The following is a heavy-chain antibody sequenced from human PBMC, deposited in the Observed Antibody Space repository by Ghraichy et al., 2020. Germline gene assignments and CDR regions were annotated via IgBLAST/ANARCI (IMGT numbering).Heavy chain of an antibody. Sequence: GESLNISCAASGFPFSDYFLSWIRQAPGKGLEWVAYISRSDSDINYADSVKGRFTISRDNAKKSLSLQMNSLRGEDTAVYYCVRDLAGGTRGDGFDIWGLGTMVTVSS. D-gene: IGHD1-26*01. CDR2: ISRSDSDI. J-gene: IGHJ3*02. CDR3: VRDLAGGTRGDGFDI. V-gene: IGHV3-11*05. CDR1: GFPFSDYF.